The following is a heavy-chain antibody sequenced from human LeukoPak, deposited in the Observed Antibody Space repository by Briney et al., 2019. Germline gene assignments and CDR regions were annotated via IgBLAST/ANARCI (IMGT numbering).Heavy chain of an antibody. CDR3: AKGEYGSGSFDY. CDR2: IKSQTDGGTA. Sequence: AGGSLRLSCAASGFTFSNAWMSWVRQAPGKGLEWVGRIKSQTDGGTADYVAPVKGRFTISRDDSKTTLYLQMNSLETEDTGVYYCAKGEYGSGSFDYWGQGTLVTVSS. J-gene: IGHJ4*02. D-gene: IGHD3-10*01. V-gene: IGHV3-15*01. CDR1: GFTFSNAW.